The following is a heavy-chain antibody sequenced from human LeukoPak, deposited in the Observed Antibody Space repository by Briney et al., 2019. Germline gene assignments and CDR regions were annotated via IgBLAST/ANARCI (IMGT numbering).Heavy chain of an antibody. V-gene: IGHV4-4*07. CDR2: IYTSGST. CDR1: GGSISSYY. Sequence: SETLSLTCTVSGGSISSYYWSWIRQPAGKGLEWIGRIYTSGSTNYNPSLKSRVTMSVDTSKNQFTLQLNSVTPEDTAVYYCVGCSGGSCHSGAFEIWGQGTMVTVSS. D-gene: IGHD2-15*01. J-gene: IGHJ3*02. CDR3: VGCSGGSCHSGAFEI.